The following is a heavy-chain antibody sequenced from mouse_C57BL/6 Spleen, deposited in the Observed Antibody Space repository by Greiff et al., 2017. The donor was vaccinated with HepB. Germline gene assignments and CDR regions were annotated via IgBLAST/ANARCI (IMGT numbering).Heavy chain of an antibody. V-gene: IGHV1-53*01. CDR1: GYTFTSYW. CDR2: INPSNGGT. CDR3: ARGDYGSSYEDY. J-gene: IGHJ2*01. D-gene: IGHD1-1*01. Sequence: VQLQQPGTELVKPGASVKLSCKASGYTFTSYWMHWVKQRPGQGLEWIGNINPSNGGTNYNEKFKSKATLTVDKSSSTAYMQLSSLTSEDAAVYYCARGDYGSSYEDYWGQGTTLTVSS.